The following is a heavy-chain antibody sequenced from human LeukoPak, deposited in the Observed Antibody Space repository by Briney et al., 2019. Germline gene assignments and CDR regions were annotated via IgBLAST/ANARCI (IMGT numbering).Heavy chain of an antibody. J-gene: IGHJ4*02. V-gene: IGHV3-11*04. CDR1: GFTFNDYY. Sequence: PGGSLRLSCAVSGFTFNDYYMSWIRQAPGKGLEWVSYISSSGSTIYYADSVKGRFTISRDNAKNSLYLQMNSLRAEDTAVYYCAREGGYLQLRYFDYWGQGTLVTVSS. D-gene: IGHD5-24*01. CDR3: AREGGYLQLRYFDY. CDR2: ISSSGSTI.